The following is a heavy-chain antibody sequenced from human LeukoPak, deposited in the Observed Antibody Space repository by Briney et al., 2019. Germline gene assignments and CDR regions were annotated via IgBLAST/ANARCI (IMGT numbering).Heavy chain of an antibody. CDR1: GGPISSSSYY. J-gene: IGHJ4*02. CDR3: ARDGPRWLQLGTLGY. Sequence: SGTLSLTCTVSGGPISSSSYYWGWIRQPPGKGLEWIGSIYYSGSTYYNPSLKSRVTISVDTSKNQLSLKLSSVTAADTAVYYCARDGPRWLQLGTLGYWGQGTLVTVSS. CDR2: IYYSGST. D-gene: IGHD5-24*01. V-gene: IGHV4-39*07.